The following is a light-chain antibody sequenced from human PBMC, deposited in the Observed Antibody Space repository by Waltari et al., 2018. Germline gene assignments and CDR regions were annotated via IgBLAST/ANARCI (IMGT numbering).Light chain of an antibody. CDR3: QQRSNWPLT. CDR2: DAS. Sequence: EIVLTQSPATLSLSPGERATLSCRASQSVSSYLAWDQQKPGQAPRRLIYDASNRATGIPARFSGSGSGTDFTLTISSLEPEDFAVYYCQQRSNWPLTFGGGTKVEIK. CDR1: QSVSSY. V-gene: IGKV3-11*01. J-gene: IGKJ4*01.